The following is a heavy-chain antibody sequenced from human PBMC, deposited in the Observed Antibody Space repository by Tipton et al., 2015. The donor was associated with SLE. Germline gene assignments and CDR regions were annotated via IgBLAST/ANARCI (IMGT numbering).Heavy chain of an antibody. CDR3: ARETGDRGWYFDL. Sequence: TLSLTCTVSGGSVSSGSYYWSWIRQPPGKGLEWIGYIYYSGSTNYNPSLKSRVTISVDTSKNQFSLKLSSVTAADTAVYYCARETGDRGWYFDLWGRGTLVTVSS. V-gene: IGHV4-61*01. J-gene: IGHJ2*01. D-gene: IGHD7-27*01. CDR1: GGSVSSGSYY. CDR2: IYYSGST.